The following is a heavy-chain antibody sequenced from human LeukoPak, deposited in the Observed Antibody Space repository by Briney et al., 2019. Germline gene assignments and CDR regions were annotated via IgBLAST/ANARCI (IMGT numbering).Heavy chain of an antibody. CDR1: GFTFTSPA. V-gene: IGHV1-58*01. CDR2: IVVGSGNT. J-gene: IGHJ6*02. CDR3: AVDGVYYYYGMDV. Sequence: GASVKVSCKASGFTFTSPAVQWVRQARGQRLEWIGWIVVGSGNTNYAQKFQERVTITRDMSTSTAYMELSSLRSEDTAVYYCAVDGVYYYYGMDVWGQGTTVTVSS.